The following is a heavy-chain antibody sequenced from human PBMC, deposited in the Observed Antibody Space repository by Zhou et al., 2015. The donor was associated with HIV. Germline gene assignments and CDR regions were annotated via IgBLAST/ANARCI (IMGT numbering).Heavy chain of an antibody. CDR3: ARAPIIAAVNRYYFYGMDV. CDR1: RGTFSTYG. Sequence: QVQLVQSGPEVKKPGSSVKVSCKASRGTFSTYGVSWVRQAPGQGLEWMGGIIPVLPTPSYSQKFQGRVTISADGSPSTVYMELSSLRFEDTAVYYCARAPIIAAVNRYYFYGMDVWGQGTPVTVSS. J-gene: IGHJ6*01. CDR2: IIPVLPTP. D-gene: IGHD1-14*01. V-gene: IGHV1-69*01.